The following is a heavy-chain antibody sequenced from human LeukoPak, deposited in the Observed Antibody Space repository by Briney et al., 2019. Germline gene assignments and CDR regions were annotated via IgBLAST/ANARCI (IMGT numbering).Heavy chain of an antibody. CDR3: TKRYCSGAGCSPPYLDY. J-gene: IGHJ4*02. CDR1: GFTFSSYG. CDR2: ISYHGSNK. Sequence: QPGRSLRLSCAASGFTFSSYGMHWVRQAPGKGLEWVAVISYHGSNKYYADSVKGRFTVSRDNSKNTLYLQMDSLRAEGTAVYYCTKRYCSGAGCSPPYLDYWGQGTLVTVSS. V-gene: IGHV3-30-3*02. D-gene: IGHD2-15*01.